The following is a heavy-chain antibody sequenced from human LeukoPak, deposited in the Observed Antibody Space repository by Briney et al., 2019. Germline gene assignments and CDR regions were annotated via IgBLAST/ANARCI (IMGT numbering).Heavy chain of an antibody. V-gene: IGHV4-59*12. J-gene: IGHJ3*02. D-gene: IGHD1-26*01. CDR1: GGSMKNCH. Sequence: SETLSLTCTVSGGSMKNCHWSWIRQPPGKGLEWIGYIYYSGSTNYNPSLKSRVTISLDTSKNQFSLKLSSVTAADTAVYYCVSNRYSGSYYGAFDIWGQGTMVTVSS. CDR2: IYYSGST. CDR3: VSNRYSGSYYGAFDI.